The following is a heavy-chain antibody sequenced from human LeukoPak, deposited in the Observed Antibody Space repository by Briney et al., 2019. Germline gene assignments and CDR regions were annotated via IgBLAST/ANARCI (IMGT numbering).Heavy chain of an antibody. CDR2: IRSKAYGGTT. CDR1: GFTFGDYA. Sequence: PGGSLRLSCTASGFTFGDYAMSWVRQAPGKGLEWVGFIRSKAYGGTTEYAASVKGRFTISRDDSKSIAYLQMNSLKTEDTAVYYCTRVSSVVFDYWGQGTLVTVSS. J-gene: IGHJ4*02. CDR3: TRVSSVVFDY. D-gene: IGHD2-15*01. V-gene: IGHV3-49*04.